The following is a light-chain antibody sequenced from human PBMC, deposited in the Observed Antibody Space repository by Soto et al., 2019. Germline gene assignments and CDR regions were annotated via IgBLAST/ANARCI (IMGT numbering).Light chain of an antibody. J-gene: IGKJ1*01. CDR1: QSVSSN. V-gene: IGKV3-15*01. CDR3: QQDNNWPPWT. CDR2: GAS. Sequence: EIVMTQSPATLSVSPGERATLSCRASQSVSSNLAWYKQKPGQAPKLLIYGASTRATGIPARFSCSGSGTEFTLTISSLQSEEFAVYYCQQDNNWPPWTFGQGTKVEIK.